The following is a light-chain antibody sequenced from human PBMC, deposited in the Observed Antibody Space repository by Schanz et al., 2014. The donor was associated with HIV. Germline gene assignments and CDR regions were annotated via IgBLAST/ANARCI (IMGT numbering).Light chain of an antibody. CDR1: SSNIGAGYD. Sequence: QSVLTQPPSVSGAPGQRVSLSCNGTSSNIGAGYDVHWYQQFTGRAPKLLIFDDSSRPSGVPDRFSGSKSGSSASLAISGLQDEDEADYFCQSFDSSLNGVLFGGGTKLTVL. CDR2: DDS. J-gene: IGLJ3*02. V-gene: IGLV1-40*01. CDR3: QSFDSSLNGVL.